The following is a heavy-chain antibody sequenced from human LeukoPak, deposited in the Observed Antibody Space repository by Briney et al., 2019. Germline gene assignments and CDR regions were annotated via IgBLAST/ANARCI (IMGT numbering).Heavy chain of an antibody. Sequence: GASLRLSLASSGFTFTYYAMSWVRQAPGKGLEWVSTSSGGGFTTYYADSVKGRFTISRDNSKNTVYLQMNSLRAEDTAVYYCAKPRIVGGKGLDPRGQGTLVTVSS. CDR2: SSGGGFTT. CDR3: AKPRIVGGKGLDP. J-gene: IGHJ5*02. D-gene: IGHD1-26*01. CDR1: GFTFTYYA. V-gene: IGHV3-23*01.